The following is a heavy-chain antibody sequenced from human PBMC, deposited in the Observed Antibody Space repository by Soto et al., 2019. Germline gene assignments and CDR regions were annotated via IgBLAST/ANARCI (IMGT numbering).Heavy chain of an antibody. Sequence: AASVKVSCKASGYTFTSYGISWVRQAPGQGLEWMGWISAYNGNTNYAQKLQGRVTMTTDTSTSTAYMELRSLRSDDTAVYYCARDYGSRYYDSSGSRYFQHWGQGTLVTVSS. V-gene: IGHV1-18*01. D-gene: IGHD3-22*01. J-gene: IGHJ1*01. CDR2: ISAYNGNT. CDR1: GYTFTSYG. CDR3: ARDYGSRYYDSSGSRYFQH.